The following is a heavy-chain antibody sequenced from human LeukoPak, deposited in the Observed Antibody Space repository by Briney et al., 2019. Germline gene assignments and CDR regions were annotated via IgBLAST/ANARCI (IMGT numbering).Heavy chain of an antibody. J-gene: IGHJ4*02. D-gene: IGHD1-26*01. CDR1: GGSFSGYY. CDR3: ARLKVGATPGYFDY. Sequence: SETLSLTCAVYGGSFSGYYWSWIRQPPGKGLEWIGEINHSGSTNYNPSLKSRVTISVDTSKNQFSLKLSSVTAADTAVYYCARLKVGATPGYFDYWGQGTLVTVSS. V-gene: IGHV4-34*01. CDR2: INHSGST.